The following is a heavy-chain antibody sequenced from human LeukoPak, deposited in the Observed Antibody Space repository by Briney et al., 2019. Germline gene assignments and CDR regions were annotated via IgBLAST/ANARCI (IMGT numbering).Heavy chain of an antibody. Sequence: GGSLRLSCAASGFTFSSYGMHWVRQAPGKGLEWVAVIWYDGSNKYYADSVKGRFTISRDNSKSTLYLQMNSLRAEDTAVYYCAKVRIAARPGYMDVWGKGTTVTVSS. CDR3: AKVRIAARPGYMDV. CDR2: IWYDGSNK. CDR1: GFTFSSYG. J-gene: IGHJ6*03. V-gene: IGHV3-33*06. D-gene: IGHD6-6*01.